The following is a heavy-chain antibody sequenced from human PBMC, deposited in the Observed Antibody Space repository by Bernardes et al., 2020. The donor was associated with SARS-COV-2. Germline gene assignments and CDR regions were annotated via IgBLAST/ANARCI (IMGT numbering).Heavy chain of an antibody. CDR2: IGSAGDP. Sequence: GGSLRLSCADSGFTFSSYDMHWVRQGIGKGLEWVSGIGSAGDPYYPGSMKGRFTISRENAKNSLSLQMNNLRAGDTAVYYCARGARDYSDSSGYFSPPFDYWGQGTLVTVSS. V-gene: IGHV3-13*05. D-gene: IGHD3-22*01. J-gene: IGHJ4*02. CDR3: ARGARDYSDSSGYFSPPFDY. CDR1: GFTFSSYD.